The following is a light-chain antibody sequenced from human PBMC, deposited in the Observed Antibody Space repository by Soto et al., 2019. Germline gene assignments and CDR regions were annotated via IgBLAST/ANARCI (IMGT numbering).Light chain of an antibody. CDR2: DAS. CDR3: QQRSVWTIT. J-gene: IGKJ5*01. V-gene: IGKV3D-20*02. CDR1: QSVSSSY. Sequence: EIVLTQSPGTLSLSPGERATLSRRASQSVSSSYLAWYQQKPGQAPRPLIYDASHRETGVPARFSGSGSGTEFTLTISGLEPEDFAVYYCQQRSVWTITFGQGTRLEIK.